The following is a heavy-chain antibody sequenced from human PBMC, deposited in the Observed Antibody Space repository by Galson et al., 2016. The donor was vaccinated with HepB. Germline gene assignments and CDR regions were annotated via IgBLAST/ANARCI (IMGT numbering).Heavy chain of an antibody. CDR2: INAGNGNT. J-gene: IGHJ4*02. CDR3: ARLGRYCSGGSCYSIFDY. CDR1: GYTFTSYA. Sequence: SVKVSCKASGYTFTSYAMHWVRQAPGRRLEWMGWINAGNGNTKYSQKFQGRVTITRDTSASTAYMELSSLRSEDTAVYYCARLGRYCSGGSCYSIFDYWGQGTLVTVSS. V-gene: IGHV1-3*01. D-gene: IGHD2-15*01.